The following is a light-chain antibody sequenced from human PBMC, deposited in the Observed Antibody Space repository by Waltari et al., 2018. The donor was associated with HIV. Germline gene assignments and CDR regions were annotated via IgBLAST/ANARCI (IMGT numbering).Light chain of an antibody. V-gene: IGLV2-14*02. CDR3: AAYIGPWV. Sequence: QSALTQPASVSGSPGQSITISCTGTSSDVGNYNLVSWYQQHPGKAPKLMIYEGINRPSGVSHRFSGSKSGDTASLIISGLQAEDEADYFCAAYIGPWVFGGGTRLTV. J-gene: IGLJ3*02. CDR2: EGI. CDR1: SSDVGNYNL.